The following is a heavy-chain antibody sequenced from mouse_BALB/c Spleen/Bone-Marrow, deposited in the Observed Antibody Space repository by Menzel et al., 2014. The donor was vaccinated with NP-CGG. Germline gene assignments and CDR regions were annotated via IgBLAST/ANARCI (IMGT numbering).Heavy chain of an antibody. Sequence: DVMLVESGGGLVQPGGSLKLSCAASGFTFSGYGTSWVRQTPDKGLELVATISGSGSSTYYPDSVKGRFTISRDNARNTLYLQMSSLKSEDTAMYYCARGRDWFDYWGQGTTLTVSS. J-gene: IGHJ2*01. V-gene: IGHV5-6-3*01. D-gene: IGHD3-3*01. CDR2: ISGSGSST. CDR1: GFTFSGYG. CDR3: ARGRDWFDY.